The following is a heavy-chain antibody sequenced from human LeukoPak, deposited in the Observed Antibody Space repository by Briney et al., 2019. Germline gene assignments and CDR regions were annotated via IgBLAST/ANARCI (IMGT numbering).Heavy chain of an antibody. J-gene: IGHJ4*02. CDR1: GFTFSNYN. D-gene: IGHD6-13*01. CDR3: ARDFSSSWSRDVY. CDR2: ISDTSTYI. Sequence: GGSLRLSCSASGFTFSNYNMNWVRQAPGKGLEWVSSISDTSTYIYYAGSVKGRFTISRDNAKNSLYLQMSSLRAEDTAVYYCARDFSSSWSRDVYWGQGALVTVSS. V-gene: IGHV3-21*01.